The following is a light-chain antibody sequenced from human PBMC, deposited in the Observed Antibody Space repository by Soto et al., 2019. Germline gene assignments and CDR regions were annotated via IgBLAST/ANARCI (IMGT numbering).Light chain of an antibody. CDR2: EGS. Sequence: QSVLTQPASVSGSPGQSITISCTATSSDVGSYNLVSWYQQHPGKAPQLMIYEGSKRSSGFSNRFSGSKSGNTASLTISGLQPEDEAYYYCCSYGGRSNVVFGGGTKVTVL. V-gene: IGLV2-23*01. CDR3: CSYGGRSNVV. CDR1: SSDVGSYNL. J-gene: IGLJ2*01.